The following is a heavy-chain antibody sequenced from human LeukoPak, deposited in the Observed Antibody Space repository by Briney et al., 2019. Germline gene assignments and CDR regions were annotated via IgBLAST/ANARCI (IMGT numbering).Heavy chain of an antibody. CDR2: INPNSGGT. D-gene: IGHD2-2*01. Sequence: GASVKVSCKASGYTFTGYYMHWVRQAPGQGLEWMGWINPNSGGTNYAQKFQGRVTMTRDTSISTAYMGLSRLRSDDTAVYYCARERPYCSSTSCYSRWFDPWGQGTLVTVSS. CDR3: ARERPYCSSTSCYSRWFDP. CDR1: GYTFTGYY. V-gene: IGHV1-2*02. J-gene: IGHJ5*02.